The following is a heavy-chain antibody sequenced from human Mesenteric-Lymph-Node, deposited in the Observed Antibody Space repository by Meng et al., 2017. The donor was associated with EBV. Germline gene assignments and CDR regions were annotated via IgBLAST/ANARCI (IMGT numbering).Heavy chain of an antibody. Sequence: QAQLVQSGAEVKKPGASVKVSYKASGYTITDNYIHWLRQAPGQGLEWMGWISDYNGNTNYAQKLQGRVTMTTDTSTSTAYMELRSLRSDDTAVYYCARDRATAQNWFDPWGQGTLVTVSS. CDR1: GYTITDNY. CDR3: ARDRATAQNWFDP. V-gene: IGHV1-18*04. CDR2: ISDYNGNT. J-gene: IGHJ5*02. D-gene: IGHD1-26*01.